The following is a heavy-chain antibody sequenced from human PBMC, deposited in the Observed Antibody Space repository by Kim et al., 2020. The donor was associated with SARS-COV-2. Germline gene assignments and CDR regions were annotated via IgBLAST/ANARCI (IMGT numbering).Heavy chain of an antibody. J-gene: IGHJ5*02. V-gene: IGHV1-46*01. CDR3: ASSAVAGTYAWFDP. Sequence: AQKFQGRVTMTRDTSTSTVYMELSSLRSEDTAVYYCASSAVAGTYAWFDPWGQGTLVTVSS. D-gene: IGHD6-19*01.